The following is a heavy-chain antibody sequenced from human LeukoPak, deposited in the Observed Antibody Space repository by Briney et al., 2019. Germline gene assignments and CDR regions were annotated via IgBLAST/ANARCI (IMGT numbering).Heavy chain of an antibody. V-gene: IGHV3-30*02. D-gene: IGHD6-13*01. J-gene: IGHJ5*02. Sequence: GGSLRLSCAASGFTFSSYAMHWVRQAPGKGPEWVAFIRYDGGDKYYGDSVKGRFTISRDNSKNTLYLHMNSLRPEDTAVYYCARLSTAAAAGYNWFDPWDQGTLVTV. CDR3: ARLSTAAAAGYNWFDP. CDR1: GFTFSSYA. CDR2: IRYDGGDK.